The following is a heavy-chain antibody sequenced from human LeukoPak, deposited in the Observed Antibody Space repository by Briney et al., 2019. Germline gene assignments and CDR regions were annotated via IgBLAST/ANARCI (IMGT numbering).Heavy chain of an antibody. CDR2: IYHSGST. D-gene: IGHD2-2*01. Sequence: GTLSLTCAVSGGSISSSNWWSWVRQPPGKGLEWIGEIYHSGSTNYNPSLKSRVTISVDKSKNQFSLKLSSVTAADTAVYYCARGWFQLPREQADYYYMDVWGKGTTVTVSS. J-gene: IGHJ6*03. CDR3: ARGWFQLPREQADYYYMDV. CDR1: GGSISSSNW. V-gene: IGHV4-4*02.